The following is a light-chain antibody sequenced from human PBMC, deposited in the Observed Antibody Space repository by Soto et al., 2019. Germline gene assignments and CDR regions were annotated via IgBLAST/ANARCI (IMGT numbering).Light chain of an antibody. CDR3: QHYGISVPIT. CDR2: GAS. J-gene: IGKJ3*01. CDR1: QSISNDY. Sequence: EIVLTQSPGTLSLSPGERATLSCRASQSISNDYLAWYQQKPGQAPRLLIHGASSRAIGIPDRFSGGGSGTDCTLTISRLEPEDFAVYFCQHYGISVPITFGHGTKVDIK. V-gene: IGKV3-20*01.